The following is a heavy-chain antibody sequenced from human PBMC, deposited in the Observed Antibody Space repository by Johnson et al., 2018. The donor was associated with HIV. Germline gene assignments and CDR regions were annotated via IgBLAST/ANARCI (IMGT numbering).Heavy chain of an antibody. CDR2: IKSKTDGGTT. J-gene: IGHJ3*02. D-gene: IGHD1-1*01. CDR1: GFTFSNAW. V-gene: IGHV3-15*01. CDR3: AREELEPDVFDI. Sequence: VQLVESGGGLVKPGGSLRLSCAASGFTFSNAWMSWVRQAPGKGLAWVGRIKSKTDGGTTDYAAPVKGRFTISRDDSKNTLYLQMNSLRAEDTAVYYCAREELEPDVFDIWGQGTMVTVSS.